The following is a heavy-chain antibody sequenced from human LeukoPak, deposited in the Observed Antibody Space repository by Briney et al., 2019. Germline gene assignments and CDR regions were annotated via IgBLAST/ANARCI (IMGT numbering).Heavy chain of an antibody. J-gene: IGHJ4*02. CDR3: ARFSEWIQLWFVDY. Sequence: SQTLSLTCTVSGVSISSGDYYWSWIRQPPGKGLEWIGYIYYSGSTYYNPSLKSRVTISVDTSKNQFSLKLSSVTAADTAVYCCARFSEWIQLWFVDYWGQGTLVTVSS. V-gene: IGHV4-30-4*01. CDR2: IYYSGST. D-gene: IGHD5-18*01. CDR1: GVSISSGDYY.